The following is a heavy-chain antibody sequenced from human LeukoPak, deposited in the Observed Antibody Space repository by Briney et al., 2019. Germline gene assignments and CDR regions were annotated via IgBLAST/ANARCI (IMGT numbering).Heavy chain of an antibody. J-gene: IGHJ4*02. CDR1: GYTFTSYG. D-gene: IGHD3-22*01. CDR2: ISAYNGNT. CDR3: ARATYYYDSSGHYGGPYYFDY. V-gene: IGHV1-18*01. Sequence: ASVQVSCKASGYTFTSYGISWVRQAPGQGLEWMGWISAYNGNTNYAQKLQGRVTMTTDTSTSTAYMELRSLRSDDTAVYYCARATYYYDSSGHYGGPYYFDYWGQGTLVTVSS.